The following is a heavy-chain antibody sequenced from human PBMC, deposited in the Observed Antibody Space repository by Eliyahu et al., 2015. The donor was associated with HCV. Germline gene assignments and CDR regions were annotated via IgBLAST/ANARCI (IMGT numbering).Heavy chain of an antibody. V-gene: IGHV4-59*01. J-gene: IGHJ5*02. CDR1: GGSIXTXY. D-gene: IGHD6-19*01. CDR2: IHYSGST. Sequence: QVQLQESGPGLVKPSETLSLTCXVXGGSIXTXYXSWXRQPPGKGLEWIGYIHYSGSTNYNPSLKSRVTISLDTSKNQFSLNLTSVTAADTAVYYCASGGGGIAVAGTGXWFDPWGQGNLVTVSS. CDR3: ASGGGGIAVAGTGXWFDP.